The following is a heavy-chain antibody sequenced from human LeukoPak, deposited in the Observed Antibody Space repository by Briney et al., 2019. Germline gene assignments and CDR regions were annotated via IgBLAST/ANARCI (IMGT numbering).Heavy chain of an antibody. CDR3: ARGLGGHGPFDY. CDR1: GGSISPYS. V-gene: IGHV4-4*07. Sequence: SETLSLTCSVSGGSISPYSWIWVRQPAGKGPEWIGRIYTSGSTLANPSLKTRVIISADKSRNELSLKLTSVTAADTAVYYCARGLGGHGPFDYWGQGTLVTVSS. D-gene: IGHD5-12*01. CDR2: IYTSGST. J-gene: IGHJ4*02.